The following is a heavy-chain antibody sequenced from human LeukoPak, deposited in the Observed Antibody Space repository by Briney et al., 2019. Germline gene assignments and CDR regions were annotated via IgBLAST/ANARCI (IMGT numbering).Heavy chain of an antibody. V-gene: IGHV1-69*04. D-gene: IGHD5-12*01. CDR1: GGTFTSYA. CDR3: GRGPGYSGV. J-gene: IGHJ4*02. CDR2: IIPIPEMA. Sequence: ASVEVSCKDSGGTFTSYAMSWVRQAPGQGLEWVGRIIPIPEMANYAQKFQGRVAITADRPTHTVFLELTNLTSDDTAVYYCGRGPGYSGVWGQGTLVTVSS.